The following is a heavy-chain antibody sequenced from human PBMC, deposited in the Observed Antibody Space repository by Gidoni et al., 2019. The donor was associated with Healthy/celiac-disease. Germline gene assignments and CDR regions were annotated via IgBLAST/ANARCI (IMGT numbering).Heavy chain of an antibody. Sequence: QVQLVQSGAEVKKPGSSGKVPSKASGGTFSSYAISWVRQAPGQGLEWMGRIIPILGIANYAQKFQGRVTITADKSTSTAYMELSSLRSEDTAVYYGARVGDYGDFYWGQGTLVTVSS. V-gene: IGHV1-69*04. CDR1: GGTFSSYA. D-gene: IGHD4-17*01. J-gene: IGHJ4*02. CDR3: ARVGDYGDFY. CDR2: IIPILGIA.